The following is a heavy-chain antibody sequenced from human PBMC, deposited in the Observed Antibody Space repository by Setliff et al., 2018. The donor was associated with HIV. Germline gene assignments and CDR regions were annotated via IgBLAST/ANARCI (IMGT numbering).Heavy chain of an antibody. CDR3: AAEINTDNNCCWFDP. CDR2: ISIGSGLT. CDR1: GGTFSSYA. V-gene: IGHV1-58*02. Sequence: SVKVSCKASGGTFSSYAISWVRQAPGQPLEWVGWISIGSGLTKYEQKFHGRVTFTRDMSTSTAYMEVSSLRSDDTAVYYCAAEINTDNNCCWFDPWGQGTLVTVSS. J-gene: IGHJ5*02. D-gene: IGHD1-20*01.